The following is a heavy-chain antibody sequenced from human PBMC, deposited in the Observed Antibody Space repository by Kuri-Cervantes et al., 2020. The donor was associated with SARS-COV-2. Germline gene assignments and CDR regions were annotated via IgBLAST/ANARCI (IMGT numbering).Heavy chain of an antibody. Sequence: GESLKISCAASGFTFSDHYIDWVRQAPGKGLEWVAVISYDGSNKYYADSVKGRFTISRDNSKNTLYLQMNSLRAEDTAVYYCAGLDEHSSGWHNDYWGQGTLVTVSS. J-gene: IGHJ4*02. CDR2: ISYDGSNK. V-gene: IGHV3-30-3*01. CDR1: GFTFSDHY. D-gene: IGHD6-19*01. CDR3: AGLDEHSSGWHNDY.